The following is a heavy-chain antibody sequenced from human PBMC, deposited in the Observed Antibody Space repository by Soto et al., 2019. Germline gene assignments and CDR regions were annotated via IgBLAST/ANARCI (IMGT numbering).Heavy chain of an antibody. CDR1: GGTFSSYA. V-gene: IGHV1-69*01. CDR3: GGGRYSAYYYYYGMDV. J-gene: IGHJ6*02. Sequence: QVQLVQSGAEVKKPGSSVKVSCKASGGTFSSYAISWVRQAPGQGLEWMGGIIPIFGTANYAQKFQGRVTITADESTSTAYMELSSLRSEDTAVYYCGGGRYSAYYYYYGMDVWGQGTTVTVSS. CDR2: IIPIFGTA. D-gene: IGHD1-26*01.